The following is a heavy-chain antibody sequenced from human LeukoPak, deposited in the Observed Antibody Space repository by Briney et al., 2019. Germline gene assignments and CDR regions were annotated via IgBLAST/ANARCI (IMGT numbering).Heavy chain of an antibody. Sequence: MAGGSLRLSCAASGFTFSSYSMNWVRQAPGKGLEWVSSISSSSSYIYYADSVKGRFTISRDNAKNSLYLQMNSLRAEDTAVYYCARLHYDILTGYPVGADYYYMDVWGKGTTVTVSS. CDR3: ARLHYDILTGYPVGADYYYMDV. D-gene: IGHD3-9*01. V-gene: IGHV3-21*01. J-gene: IGHJ6*03. CDR2: ISSSSSYI. CDR1: GFTFSSYS.